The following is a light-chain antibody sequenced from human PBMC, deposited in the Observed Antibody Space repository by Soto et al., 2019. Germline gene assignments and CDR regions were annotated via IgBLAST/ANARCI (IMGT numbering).Light chain of an antibody. Sequence: EIELTQSLGTLSASPGERATLSCRASQSVKTNLAWYQQKPGQAPRLLIYGASSRATDIPSRFSGSGSGTDFTLTISRLEAEDFAVYYCQQYGDSPRVFGQGTKVDIK. V-gene: IGKV3-20*01. CDR2: GAS. J-gene: IGKJ1*01. CDR3: QQYGDSPRV. CDR1: QSVKTN.